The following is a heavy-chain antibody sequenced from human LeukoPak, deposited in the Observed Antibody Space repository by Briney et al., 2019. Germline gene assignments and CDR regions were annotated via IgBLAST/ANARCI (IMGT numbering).Heavy chain of an antibody. CDR1: GVSFYDYY. CDR2: INHSGYT. D-gene: IGHD4-17*01. J-gene: IGHJ4*01. CDR3: TRMTTGHDY. V-gene: IGHV4-34*01. Sequence: PSETLSLTCAVSGVSFYDYYWSWVRQPPGKGLEWIGEINHSGYTNDSPSLKSRGTISIDTCKKELSLKLRCVAVADTAVYYCTRMTTGHDYWGQGTLVTVSS.